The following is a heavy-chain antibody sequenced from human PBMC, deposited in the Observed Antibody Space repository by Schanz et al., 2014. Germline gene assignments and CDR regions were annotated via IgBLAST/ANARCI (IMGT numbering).Heavy chain of an antibody. CDR1: GFSFSDYS. J-gene: IGHJ4*02. D-gene: IGHD3-9*01. V-gene: IGHV3-21*06. CDR2: LSGSSGRI. CDR3: ARVRYAILTDYYTEYYFDS. Sequence: EVQLVESGGGLVKPGGSLRLSCAASGFSFSDYSMSWVRQAPGKGLEWVSSLSGSSGRIYYSDSVKGRFTISRDNAKNLVYLQMNSLRAEDTAVYYCARVRYAILTDYYTEYYFDSWGQGTLVAVSS.